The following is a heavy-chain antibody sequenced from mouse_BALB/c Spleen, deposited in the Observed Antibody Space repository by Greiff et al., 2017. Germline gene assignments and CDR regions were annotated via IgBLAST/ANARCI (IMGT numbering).Heavy chain of an antibody. CDR1: GFTFSSSA. J-gene: IGHJ4*01. V-gene: IGHV5-9-4*01. Sequence: EVKLVESGGGLVKPGGSLKLSCAASGFTFSSSAMSWVRQSPEKRLEWVAEISSGGSYTYYPDTVTGRFTISRDNAKNTLYLEMSSLRSEDTAMYYCASGGDGYDDAMDYWGQGTSVTVSA. CDR3: ASGGDGYDDAMDY. CDR2: ISSGGSYT. D-gene: IGHD2-2*01.